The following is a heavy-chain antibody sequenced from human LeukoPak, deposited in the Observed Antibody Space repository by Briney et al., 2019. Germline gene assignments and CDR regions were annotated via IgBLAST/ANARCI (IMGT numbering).Heavy chain of an antibody. CDR3: AKDSIVVAGTGNFDY. CDR1: GFTFRSYG. D-gene: IGHD6-19*01. V-gene: IGHV3-23*01. CDR2: INGGGGST. J-gene: IGHJ4*02. Sequence: GGSLRLSCAASGFTFRSYGMNWVRQAPGKGLEWGSAINGGGGSTNYADSVKGRFTISRDNAKNTLNLQMNSLRAEDTALYYCAKDSIVVAGTGNFDYWGQGTLVTVSS.